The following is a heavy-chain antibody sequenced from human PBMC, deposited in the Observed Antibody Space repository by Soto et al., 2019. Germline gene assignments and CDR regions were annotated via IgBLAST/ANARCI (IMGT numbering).Heavy chain of an antibody. J-gene: IGHJ3*02. V-gene: IGHV3-33*01. Sequence: QVQLVESGGGVVQPGRSLRLSCAASGFTFSSYGMHWVRQAPGKGLEWVAVIWSDGSNKYYADSVKGRFTISRDNSKNTLYLQMNRLRAEDTAVYYCARQVVVVVASSAGAFDIWGQGTMVTVSS. CDR1: GFTFSSYG. CDR3: ARQVVVVVASSAGAFDI. D-gene: IGHD2-15*01. CDR2: IWSDGSNK.